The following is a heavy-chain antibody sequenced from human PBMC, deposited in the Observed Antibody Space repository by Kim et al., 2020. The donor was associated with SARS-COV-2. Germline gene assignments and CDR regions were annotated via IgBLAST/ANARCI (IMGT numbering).Heavy chain of an antibody. D-gene: IGHD3-22*01. CDR3: ASAPYDSSGYYY. CDR2: IYYSGST. Sequence: SETLSLTCTVSGGSISSYYWSWIRQPPGKGLEWIGYIYYSGSTNYNPSLKSRVTISVDTSKNQFSLKLSSVTAADTAVYYCASAPYDSSGYYYWGQGTL. J-gene: IGHJ4*02. V-gene: IGHV4-59*13. CDR1: GGSISSYY.